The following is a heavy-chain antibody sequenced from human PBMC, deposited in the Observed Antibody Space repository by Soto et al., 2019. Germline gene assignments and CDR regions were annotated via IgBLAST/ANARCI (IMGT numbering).Heavy chain of an antibody. J-gene: IGHJ4*02. Sequence: QVQLVESGGGVVQPGRSLRLSCAASGFTFSSYGMHWVRQAPGKGLEWVAVIWYDGSNKFYADSVKGRVTISRDNSKNTLYLQMNSLRAEDTAVYYCARTHSSGWYFDYWGQGTLVTVSS. CDR1: GFTFSSYG. D-gene: IGHD6-19*01. CDR3: ARTHSSGWYFDY. CDR2: IWYDGSNK. V-gene: IGHV3-33*01.